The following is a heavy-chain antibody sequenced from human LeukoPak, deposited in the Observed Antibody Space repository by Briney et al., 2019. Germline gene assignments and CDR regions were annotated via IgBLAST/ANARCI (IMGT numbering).Heavy chain of an antibody. D-gene: IGHD6-13*01. Sequence: PSETLSLTCIASGGSISSHYWSWIRQPPGKGLEWIGYIYYSGSTNYNPSLKSRVTISVDTSKNQFSLNLSSVTAADTAVYYCARGYSSSWFYWGQGTLVTVSS. V-gene: IGHV4-59*11. CDR2: IYYSGST. J-gene: IGHJ4*02. CDR3: ARGYSSSWFY. CDR1: GGSISSHY.